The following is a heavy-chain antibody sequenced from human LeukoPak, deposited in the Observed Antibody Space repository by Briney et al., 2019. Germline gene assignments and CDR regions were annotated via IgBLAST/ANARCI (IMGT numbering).Heavy chain of an antibody. CDR3: ARNLYDSSGSMGIYTFDY. Sequence: SETLSLTCTVSGGSIGSYYWSWIRQPPGKGLEWIGYIYYSGSTNCNPSLKSRVTISVDMSKNQFSLKLSSVTAADTAVYYCARNLYDSSGSMGIYTFDYWGQGTLVTVSS. V-gene: IGHV4-59*01. D-gene: IGHD3-22*01. CDR1: GGSIGSYY. CDR2: IYYSGST. J-gene: IGHJ4*02.